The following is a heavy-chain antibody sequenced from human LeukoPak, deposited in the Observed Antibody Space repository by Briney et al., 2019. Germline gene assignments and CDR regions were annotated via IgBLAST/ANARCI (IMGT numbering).Heavy chain of an antibody. V-gene: IGHV1-2*02. CDR2: INPNSGGT. CDR1: GYTFTGYY. Sequence: GASVKVSCKASGYTFTGYYMHWVRQAPGQGLEWMGWINPNSGGTNYAQKFQGRVTMTRDTSISTAYMELSRLRSDDTAVYYCARASDILTGVMTRSAGYFQHWGQGTLVTVSS. CDR3: ARASDILTGVMTRSAGYFQH. D-gene: IGHD3-9*01. J-gene: IGHJ1*01.